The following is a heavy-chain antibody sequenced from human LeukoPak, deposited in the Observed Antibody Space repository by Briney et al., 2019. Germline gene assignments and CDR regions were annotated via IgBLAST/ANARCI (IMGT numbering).Heavy chain of an antibody. D-gene: IGHD3-10*01. CDR1: GFTFSSYG. V-gene: IGHV3-33*01. Sequence: PGGSLRLSCAASGFTFSSYGMHWVRQAPGKGLEWVAVIWYDGSNKYYADSVKGRFTISRDNSKNTLYLQMNSLRAEDTAVYYCARDCNRYYYGSGSPGVDYWGQGTLVTVSS. J-gene: IGHJ4*02. CDR2: IWYDGSNK. CDR3: ARDCNRYYYGSGSPGVDY.